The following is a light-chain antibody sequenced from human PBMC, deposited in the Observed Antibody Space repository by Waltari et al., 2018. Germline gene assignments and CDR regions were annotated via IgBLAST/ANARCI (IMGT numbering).Light chain of an antibody. CDR3: QQYGSSLFT. V-gene: IGKV3-20*01. CDR1: QSLGTS. J-gene: IGKJ3*01. Sequence: EIVLTQSPGTLSLSPGERATLSCRASQSLGTSLAWYQQKPGQAPRLLFYNAASKAAGTPDRFSGSGSGADFTLTISRLEPEDFAVYCCQQYGSSLFTFGPGTKVDIK. CDR2: NAA.